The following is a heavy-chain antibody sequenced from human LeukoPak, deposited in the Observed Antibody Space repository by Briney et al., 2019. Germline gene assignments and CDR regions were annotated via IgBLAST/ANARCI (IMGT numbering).Heavy chain of an antibody. D-gene: IGHD5-12*01. CDR1: GGSFSGYY. Sequence: SETLSLTCAVYGGSFSGYYWSWIRQPPGKGLEWIGEINHSGSTNYNPSLKSRVTTSVDTSKNQFSLKLSSVTAADTAVYYCARSVVATTYFDYWGQGTLVTVSS. CDR2: INHSGST. J-gene: IGHJ4*02. CDR3: ARSVVATTYFDY. V-gene: IGHV4-34*01.